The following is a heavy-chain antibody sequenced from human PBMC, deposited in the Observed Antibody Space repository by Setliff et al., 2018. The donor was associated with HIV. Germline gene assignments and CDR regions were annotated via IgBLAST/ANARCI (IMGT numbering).Heavy chain of an antibody. Sequence: PGGSLRLSCAAFGFTFSTYAMGWVRQAPGKGLEWVSTVGAVGSPKFYAESVKGRFTISKDNSKNTLYLQMTSLRDEDTAVYYCAKVLLFGVDVFDIWGQGTMVTVSS. CDR1: GFTFSTYA. V-gene: IGHV3-23*01. CDR3: AKVLLFGVDVFDI. D-gene: IGHD3-10*02. CDR2: VGAVGSPK. J-gene: IGHJ3*02.